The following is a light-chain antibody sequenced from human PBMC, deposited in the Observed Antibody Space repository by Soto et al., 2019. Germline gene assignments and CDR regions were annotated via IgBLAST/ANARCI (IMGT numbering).Light chain of an antibody. Sequence: ALTQPPSASGSPGQSVTISCTGTSSDVGGYNYVSWYQQHPGKAPKLMIYEVSKRPSGVPDRFSGSKSGNTASLTVSGLQAEDEADYYCSSYAGSNNYVLFGGGTQLTVL. CDR3: SSYAGSNNYVL. CDR1: SSDVGGYNY. J-gene: IGLJ2*01. CDR2: EVS. V-gene: IGLV2-8*01.